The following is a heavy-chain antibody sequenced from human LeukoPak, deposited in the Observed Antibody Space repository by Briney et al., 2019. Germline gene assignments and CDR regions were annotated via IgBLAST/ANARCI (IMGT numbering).Heavy chain of an antibody. V-gene: IGHV3-48*01. Sequence: GGSLRLSCAASGFTFSSYAMSWVRQAPGKGLEWVSYISSSSSTIYYADSVKGRFTISRDNSKNTLYLQMNSLRTEDTAVYYCAKDKSPNVYSMVREGVCDYWGQGTLVTVSS. CDR1: GFTFSSYA. CDR2: ISSSSSTI. J-gene: IGHJ4*02. D-gene: IGHD3-10*01. CDR3: AKDKSPNVYSMVREGVCDY.